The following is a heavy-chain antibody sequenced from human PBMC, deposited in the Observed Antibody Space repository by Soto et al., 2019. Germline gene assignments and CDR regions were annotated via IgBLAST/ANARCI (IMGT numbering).Heavy chain of an antibody. Sequence: ASVKVSCKASGYTFTSYGISWVRQAPGQGLEWMGWISAYNGNTNYAQKLQGRVTMTTDTSTSTAYMELRSLRSDDTAVYYCAGYQLLWSNAFDIWXQGTMVTVSS. V-gene: IGHV1-18*01. D-gene: IGHD2-2*01. CDR1: GYTFTSYG. CDR3: AGYQLLWSNAFDI. CDR2: ISAYNGNT. J-gene: IGHJ3*02.